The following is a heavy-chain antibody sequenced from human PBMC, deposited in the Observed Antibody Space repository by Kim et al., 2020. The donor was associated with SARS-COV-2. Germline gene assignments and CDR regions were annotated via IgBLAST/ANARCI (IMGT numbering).Heavy chain of an antibody. J-gene: IGHJ5*01. CDR2: INHSGST. Sequence: SETLSLTCAVYGGSFSGYYWSWIRQPPGKGLEWIGEINHSGSTNYNPSLKSRVTISVDTSKNQFSLKLSSVTAADTAVYYCARGPTIFGVVINWKTNWF. D-gene: IGHD3-3*01. CDR1: GGSFSGYY. V-gene: IGHV4-34*01. CDR3: ARGPTIFGVVINWKTNWF.